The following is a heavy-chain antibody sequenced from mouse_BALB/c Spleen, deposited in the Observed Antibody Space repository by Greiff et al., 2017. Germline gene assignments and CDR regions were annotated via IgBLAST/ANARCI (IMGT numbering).Heavy chain of an antibody. CDR1: GYSFTGYY. Sequence: VQLKQSGPELVKPGASVKISCKASGYSFTGYYMHWVKQSHVKSLEWIGRINPYNGATSYNQNFKDKASLTVDKSSSTAYMELHSLTSEDSAVYYCARGDYYGSSYDWYFDVWGAGTTVTVSS. CDR3: ARGDYYGSSYDWYFDV. D-gene: IGHD1-1*01. CDR2: INPYNGAT. J-gene: IGHJ1*01. V-gene: IGHV1-26*01.